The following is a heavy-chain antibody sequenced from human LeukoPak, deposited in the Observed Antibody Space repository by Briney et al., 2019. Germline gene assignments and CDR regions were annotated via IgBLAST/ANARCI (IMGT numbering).Heavy chain of an antibody. CDR2: IYSDGVT. CDR1: GFIVNSYA. Sequence: GGSLRLSCAASGFIVNSYAMSWVRQAPGKGLAWVPLIYSDGVTQYADSVKGRFTISRDNSKNTLYLQMNSLRDEDTAVYFCARDRAEGKTWVEFDPWGQGTLVTVSS. CDR3: ARDRAEGKTWVEFDP. V-gene: IGHV3-66*02. J-gene: IGHJ5*02.